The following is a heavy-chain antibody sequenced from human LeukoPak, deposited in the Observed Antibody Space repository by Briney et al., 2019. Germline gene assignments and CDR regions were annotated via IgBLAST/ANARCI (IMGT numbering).Heavy chain of an antibody. V-gene: IGHV4-59*08. J-gene: IGHJ4*02. D-gene: IGHD3-10*01. CDR2: IYYSGST. Sequence: PSETLSLTCTVSGGSISSYYWSWIQQPPGKGLEWIGYIYYSGSTNYNPSLKSRVTISVDTSKNQFSLKLSSVTAADTAVYYCARRTYGSLDYWGQGTLVTVSS. CDR3: ARRTYGSLDY. CDR1: GGSISSYY.